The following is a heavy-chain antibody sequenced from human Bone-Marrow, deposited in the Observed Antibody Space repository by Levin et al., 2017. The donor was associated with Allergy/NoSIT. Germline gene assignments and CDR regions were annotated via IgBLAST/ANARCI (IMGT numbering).Heavy chain of an antibody. CDR3: ARDQWLRFFDY. CDR2: INHSGST. Sequence: SQTLSLTCAVYGGSFSGYYWSWIRQPPGKGLEWLGEINHSGSTNYNPSLKSRVTISVDTSKNQFSLKLSSVTAADTAVYYCARDQWLRFFDYWGQGTLVTVSS. V-gene: IGHV4-34*01. CDR1: GGSFSGYY. D-gene: IGHD5-12*01. J-gene: IGHJ4*02.